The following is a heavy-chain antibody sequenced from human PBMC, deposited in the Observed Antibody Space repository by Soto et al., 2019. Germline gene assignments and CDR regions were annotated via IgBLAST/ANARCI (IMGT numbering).Heavy chain of an antibody. V-gene: IGHV1-69*13. CDR2: IIPIFGTA. Sequence: SVNVSCKASGGTFSSYAITWVLQAPRQGLEWMGGIIPIFGTANYAQKFQGRVTITADESTSTAYMELSSLRSEDTAVYYCACGYSYGLNWYFDLWGRGTLVTVSS. CDR3: ACGYSYGLNWYFDL. J-gene: IGHJ2*01. CDR1: GGTFSSYA. D-gene: IGHD5-18*01.